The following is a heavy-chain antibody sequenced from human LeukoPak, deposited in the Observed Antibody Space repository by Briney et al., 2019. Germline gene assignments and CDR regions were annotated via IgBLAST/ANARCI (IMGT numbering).Heavy chain of an antibody. CDR3: ARAHGDSSGYHDAFDI. D-gene: IGHD3-22*01. CDR2: IYYSGST. J-gene: IGHJ3*02. CDR1: GGSISSYY. V-gene: IGHV4-59*01. Sequence: PSETLSLTCTVSGGSISSYYWSWIRQPPGKGLEWIGYIYYSGSTNYNPSLKSRVTISVDTSKNQFSLKLSSVTAADTAVYYCARAHGDSSGYHDAFDIWGQGTMVTVSS.